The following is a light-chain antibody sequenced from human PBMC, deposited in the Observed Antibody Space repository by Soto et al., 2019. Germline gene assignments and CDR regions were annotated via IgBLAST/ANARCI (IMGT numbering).Light chain of an antibody. Sequence: EILLTQSPATLAVSPGEGATLSCRASQSVRDNLAWYQQKPGQAPRLLIYRASTRATGVPARFSGSGSGTEFTRTISSLQSADVSVYFCQHYNFWPHTFGQGTKLEIK. J-gene: IGKJ2*01. CDR2: RAS. CDR1: QSVRDN. V-gene: IGKV3-15*01. CDR3: QHYNFWPHT.